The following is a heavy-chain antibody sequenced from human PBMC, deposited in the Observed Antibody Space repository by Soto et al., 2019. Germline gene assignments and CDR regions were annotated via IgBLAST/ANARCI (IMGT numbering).Heavy chain of an antibody. CDR3: AREYCGGDCYSWDYYYYYGMDV. CDR1: GGTFSSYA. J-gene: IGHJ6*02. V-gene: IGHV1-69*13. CDR2: IIPIFGTA. Sequence: VASVKVSCKASGGTFSSYAISWVRQAPGQGLEWMGGIIPIFGTANYAQKFQGRVTITADESTSTAYMELSSLRSEDTAVYYCAREYCGGDCYSWDYYYYYGMDVWGQGTTVTVSS. D-gene: IGHD2-21*02.